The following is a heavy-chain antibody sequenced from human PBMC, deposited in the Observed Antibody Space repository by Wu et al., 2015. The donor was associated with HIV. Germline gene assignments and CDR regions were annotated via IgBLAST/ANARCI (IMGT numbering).Heavy chain of an antibody. CDR1: GGTFSKSV. J-gene: IGHJ6*01. D-gene: IGHD3-22*01. CDR3: ASAAAYYYPSSGSYSVEAPEFWGPTGTDVGRPVLPSYDPPTQTGTPTTGSVSPFRTDV. Sequence: QVQLEQSGAEVKKPGSSVKVSCKASGGTFSKSVFNWVRQAPGQGLEWMGRIITIHSSINYAHKFQGRVTITADESTRTAYMEMNSLRSEDSAVYYCASAAAYYYPSSGSYSVEAPEFWGPTGTDVGRPVLPSYDPPTQTGTPTTGSVSPFRTDV. CDR2: IITIHSSI. V-gene: IGHV1-69*11.